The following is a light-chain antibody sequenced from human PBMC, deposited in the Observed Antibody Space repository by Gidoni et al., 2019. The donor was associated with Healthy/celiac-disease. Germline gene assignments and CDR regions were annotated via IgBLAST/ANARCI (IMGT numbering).Light chain of an antibody. CDR3: QQYNDWPRT. J-gene: IGKJ2*02. Sequence: EIVMTQSPATLSVSPGERATLSCRASQSVSSNFAWYQQQPSHAPRLLLYGASTRTAGIPASFCGSRSGAEFTLTISSLLSEDFAVYYCQQYNDWPRTFXHXTKLEIK. CDR1: QSVSSN. V-gene: IGKV3-15*01. CDR2: GAS.